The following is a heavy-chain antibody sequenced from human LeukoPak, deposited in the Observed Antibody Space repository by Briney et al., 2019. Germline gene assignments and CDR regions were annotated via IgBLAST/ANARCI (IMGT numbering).Heavy chain of an antibody. D-gene: IGHD6-6*01. CDR2: IYYSGST. CDR1: GGSISSYY. Sequence: TSETLSLTCTVSGGSISSYYWSWIRQPPGKGLEWIGYIYYSGSTNYNPSLKSRVTISVDTSKNQFSLKLSSVTAADTAVYYCARSPPRVAARVDYWGQGTLVTVSS. J-gene: IGHJ4*02. CDR3: ARSPPRVAARVDY. V-gene: IGHV4-59*08.